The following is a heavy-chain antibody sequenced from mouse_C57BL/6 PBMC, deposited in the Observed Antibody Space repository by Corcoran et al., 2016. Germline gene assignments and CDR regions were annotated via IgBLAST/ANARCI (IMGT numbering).Heavy chain of an antibody. CDR3: AREEITYFDY. Sequence: QVQLKQSGAELVRPGASVKLSCKASGYTFTDYYINWVKQRPGQGLEWIARIYPGSGNTYYNEKFKGKATLTAEKSSSTAYMQLSSLTSEDSAVYFCAREEITYFDYWGQGTTLTVSS. CDR2: IYPGSGNT. D-gene: IGHD2-4*01. CDR1: GYTFTDYY. V-gene: IGHV1-76*01. J-gene: IGHJ2*01.